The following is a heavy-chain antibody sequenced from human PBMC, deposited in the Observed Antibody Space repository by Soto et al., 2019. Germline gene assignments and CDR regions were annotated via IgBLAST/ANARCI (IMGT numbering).Heavy chain of an antibody. CDR3: ARDVGYNWNLIDY. J-gene: IGHJ4*02. CDR2: VNAGNGNT. V-gene: IGHV1-3*01. Sequence: QVQLVQSGAEVEKPGASVKVSCTASGYTFTSYAIHWVRQAPGHRLEWMGWVNAGNGNTKYSQKLQGRVTITRDTPASTAYMELSSLRSEDTAVYYCARDVGYNWNLIDYWGQGTLVTVSS. CDR1: GYTFTSYA. D-gene: IGHD1-20*01.